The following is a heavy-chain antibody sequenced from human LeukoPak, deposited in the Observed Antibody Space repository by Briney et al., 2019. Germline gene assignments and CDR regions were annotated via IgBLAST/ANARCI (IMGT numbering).Heavy chain of an antibody. D-gene: IGHD1-26*01. CDR1: GFTLSSYW. J-gene: IGHJ4*02. V-gene: IGHV3-7*01. CDR2: IKRDGSEK. Sequence: PGGSLRLSCAASGFTLSSYWMTWVRQAPGKGLEWVANIKRDGSEKYYVDSVKGRFTISRDNAKNSLYLQMNSLRAEDTAVYYCARDRGWGLRFLDYWGQGTLVTVSS. CDR3: ARDRGWGLRFLDY.